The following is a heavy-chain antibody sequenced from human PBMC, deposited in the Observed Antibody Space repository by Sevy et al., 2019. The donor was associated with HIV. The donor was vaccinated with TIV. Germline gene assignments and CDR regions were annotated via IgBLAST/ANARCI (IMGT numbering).Heavy chain of an antibody. J-gene: IGHJ3*02. CDR2: INHSGST. CDR1: GGSISGYY. Sequence: LLQLRRLSLTCAVYGGSISGYYWSWIRQPPGKGLEWVGEINHSGSTNYNPSLKSRVTISVDTSKNQFSLKLSSVTAADTAVYYCTRHCSSTTCSHAFDIWGQGSMVTVSS. V-gene: IGHV4-34*01. CDR3: TRHCSSTTCSHAFDI. D-gene: IGHD2-2*01.